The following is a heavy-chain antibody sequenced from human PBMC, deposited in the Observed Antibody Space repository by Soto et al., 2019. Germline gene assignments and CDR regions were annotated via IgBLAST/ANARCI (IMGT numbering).Heavy chain of an antibody. CDR3: ARSIAARPQYYYYYIDV. V-gene: IGHV4-34*01. CDR1: GGSFSGYY. D-gene: IGHD6-6*01. J-gene: IGHJ6*03. CDR2: INHSGST. Sequence: SETLSLTCAVYGGSFSGYYWSGIRQPPGKGLEWIGEINHSGSTNYNPSLKRRVTISVDTSKNQFSLKLSSVTAADTAVYFCARSIAARPQYYYYYIDVWGKGPTVTVSS.